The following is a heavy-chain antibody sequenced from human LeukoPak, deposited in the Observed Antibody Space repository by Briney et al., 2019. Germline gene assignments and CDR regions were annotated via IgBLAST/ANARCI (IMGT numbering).Heavy chain of an antibody. Sequence: ASVKVSCKASGYTFTGYYMHWVRQAPGQGLEWMGWINPNSGGTNYAQKFRGRVTMTRDTSISTAYMELSRLRSDDTAVYYCARDRFQIVVVPAAKYYYYYYGMDVWGQGTTVTVSS. J-gene: IGHJ6*02. D-gene: IGHD2-2*01. CDR1: GYTFTGYY. CDR3: ARDRFQIVVVPAAKYYYYYYGMDV. V-gene: IGHV1-2*02. CDR2: INPNSGGT.